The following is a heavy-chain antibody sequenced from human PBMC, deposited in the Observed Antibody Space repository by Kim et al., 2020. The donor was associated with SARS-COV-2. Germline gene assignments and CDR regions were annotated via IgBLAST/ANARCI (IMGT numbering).Heavy chain of an antibody. CDR2: IRDSGGST. D-gene: IGHD6-19*01. CDR3: AKVTSGSSGWFEYFQH. V-gene: IGHV3-23*01. J-gene: IGHJ1*01. Sequence: GGSLRLSCAASGFTVNNYAMSWVRQAPGKGLEWVSGIRDSGGSTKYADSVKGRFSISRDNSKNTLYLQMNSLRAEATAVYYCAKVTSGSSGWFEYFQHCGQGTPVTVSS. CDR1: GFTVNNYA.